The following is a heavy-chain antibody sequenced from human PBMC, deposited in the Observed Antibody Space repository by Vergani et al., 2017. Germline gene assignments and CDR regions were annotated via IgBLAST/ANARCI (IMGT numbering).Heavy chain of an antibody. CDR1: GYTFSDYY. J-gene: IGHJ5*02. CDR3: ARDLSAVPDVNWFDP. Sequence: QVHLVQSGAEVKKPGTSVKVSCKASGYTFSDYYMHWVRQAPGQGLGWMGWINPNSGGTNYAQKFQGRVTMTRDTSISTAYMELSRLRSDDTAVYYCARDLSAVPDVNWFDPWGQGTLVTVSS. D-gene: IGHD2-2*01. CDR2: INPNSGGT. V-gene: IGHV1-2*02.